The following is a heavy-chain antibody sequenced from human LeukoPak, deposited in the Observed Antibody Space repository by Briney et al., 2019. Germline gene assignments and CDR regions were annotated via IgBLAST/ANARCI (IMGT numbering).Heavy chain of an antibody. D-gene: IGHD3-22*01. CDR3: ARDRYYYDSRGYYYYMDV. Sequence: PSETLSLTCAVYGGSFSGYYLSWIRQPPGKGLEWIGEINHSGSTNYNPSLKSRVTMSVDTSKNQFSLKLSSVTAADTAVYYCARDRYYYDSRGYYYYMDVWGKGTTVTISS. V-gene: IGHV4-34*01. J-gene: IGHJ6*03. CDR1: GGSFSGYY. CDR2: INHSGST.